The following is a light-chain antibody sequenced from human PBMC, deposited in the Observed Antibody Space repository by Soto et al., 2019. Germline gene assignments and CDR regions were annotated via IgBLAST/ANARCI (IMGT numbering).Light chain of an antibody. J-gene: IGKJ1*01. CDR1: QSIGDT. CDR3: QQYGSSGT. Sequence: EIVMTQSPATLSVSPGGRATLSCRASQSIGDTLAWYQLKPGQAPRLLIYGASNRATGIPDRFSGSGSGTDFTLTISRLEPEDFAVYYCQQYGSSGTFGQGTKVDI. CDR2: GAS. V-gene: IGKV3-20*01.